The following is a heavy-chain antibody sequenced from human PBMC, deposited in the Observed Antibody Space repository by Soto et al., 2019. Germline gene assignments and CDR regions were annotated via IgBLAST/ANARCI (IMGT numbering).Heavy chain of an antibody. CDR3: AGLHIGGWSNT. CDR1: GDSINSCNYY. Sequence: QVQLQASGPGLVKPSQTLSLTCTVSGDSINSCNYYWSWIRQPPGKGLEWIGYIYCSGSTYYNPSLKSRVAMSVDTSKNHFSMKLSSVTAADTAVYYCAGLHIGGWSNTWGQGTLVTVSS. J-gene: IGHJ5*02. D-gene: IGHD2-21*01. V-gene: IGHV4-30-4*01. CDR2: IYCSGST.